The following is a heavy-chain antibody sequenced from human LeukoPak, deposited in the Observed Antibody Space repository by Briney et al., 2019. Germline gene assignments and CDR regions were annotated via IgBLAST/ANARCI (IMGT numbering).Heavy chain of an antibody. J-gene: IGHJ5*02. CDR2: ITYDGGQK. D-gene: IGHD6-19*01. V-gene: IGHV3-30*14. Sequence: PGRSLRLSCTASGFTFSDYAMHWVRQAPGKGLGWVAVITYDGGQKYYADSVRGRFTISRDNSKNMLYLQMNSLTPEDTAVYYCARTDPPADWFGPWGQGTLVTVSS. CDR3: ARTDPPADWFGP. CDR1: GFTFSDYA.